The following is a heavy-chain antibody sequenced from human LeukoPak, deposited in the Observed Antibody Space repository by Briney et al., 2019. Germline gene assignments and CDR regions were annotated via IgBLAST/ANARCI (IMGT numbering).Heavy chain of an antibody. CDR2: INDSGST. CDR1: GVPFSGYY. CDR3: ARSRQYLKP. V-gene: IGHV4-34*01. Sequence: SETLSLTCAVYGVPFSGYYWSWIRQPPGKGLEWIGEINDSGSTNYNPSLKSRITMSADTSRNQFSLMLRSVTAADTAVYYCARSRQYLKPWGQGTLVTVSP. J-gene: IGHJ5*02. D-gene: IGHD2-2*01.